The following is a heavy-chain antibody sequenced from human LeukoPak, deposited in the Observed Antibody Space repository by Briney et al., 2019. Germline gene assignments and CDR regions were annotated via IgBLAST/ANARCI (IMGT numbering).Heavy chain of an antibody. CDR2: ISAYNGNT. V-gene: IGHV1-18*01. Sequence: ASVKVSCKASGYTFTSYGISWVRQAPGQGLERMGWISAYNGNTNYAQKLQGRVTMTTDTSTSTAYMELRSLRSDDTAVYYCARVGCSSTSCNIYYYYGMDVWGQGTTVTVSS. D-gene: IGHD2-2*02. CDR1: GYTFTSYG. CDR3: ARVGCSSTSCNIYYYYGMDV. J-gene: IGHJ6*02.